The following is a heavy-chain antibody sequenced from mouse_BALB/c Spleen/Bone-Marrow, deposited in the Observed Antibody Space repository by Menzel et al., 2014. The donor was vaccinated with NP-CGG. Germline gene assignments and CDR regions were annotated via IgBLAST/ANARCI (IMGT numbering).Heavy chain of an antibody. J-gene: IGHJ2*01. D-gene: IGHD1-1*01. Sequence: EVKLMESGGGLVQPGGSLKPSCAASGFTFSSYGMSWVRQTPDKRLELVATINSNGGSTYYPDSVKGRLTISRDNAKNTLYLQMSSLKSEDTAMYYCARDYYGSSDYWGQGTTLTVSS. CDR2: INSNGGST. CDR1: GFTFSSYG. CDR3: ARDYYGSSDY. V-gene: IGHV5-6-3*01.